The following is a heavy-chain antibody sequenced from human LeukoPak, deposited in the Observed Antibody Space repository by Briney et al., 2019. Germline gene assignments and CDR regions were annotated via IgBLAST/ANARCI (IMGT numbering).Heavy chain of an antibody. V-gene: IGHV1-2*04. J-gene: IGHJ5*02. CDR2: INPNSGGT. Sequence: ASVKVSCKPSGYTFTGYYMHWVRQAPGQGLEWMGWINPNSGGTNYAQKFQGWVTMTRDTSISTAYMELSRPRSDDTAVYYCARDAGYSSGWYSPNWFDPWGQGTLVTVSS. CDR1: GYTFTGYY. D-gene: IGHD6-19*01. CDR3: ARDAGYSSGWYSPNWFDP.